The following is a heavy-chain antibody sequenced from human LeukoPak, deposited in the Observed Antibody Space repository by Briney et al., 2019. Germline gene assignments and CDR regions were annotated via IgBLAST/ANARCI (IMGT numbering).Heavy chain of an antibody. V-gene: IGHV1-69*13. CDR2: IIPIFGTA. Sequence: SVKVSCKASGYTFTGYYMHWVRQAPGQGLEWMGGIIPIFGTANYAQKFQGRVTITADESTSTAYMELSSLRSEDTAVYYCARPDRAGSGSPHYWGQGTLVTVSS. CDR1: GYTFTGYY. CDR3: ARPDRAGSGSPHY. J-gene: IGHJ4*02. D-gene: IGHD3-10*01.